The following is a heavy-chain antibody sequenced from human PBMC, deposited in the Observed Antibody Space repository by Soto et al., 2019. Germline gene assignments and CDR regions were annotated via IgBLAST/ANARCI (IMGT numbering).Heavy chain of an antibody. CDR3: ARVDGSGTALLRAFDI. Sequence: PGGSLRLSCAASGFTFSSYGMHWVRQAPGKGLEWVAVIWYDGSNKYYADSVKGRFTISRDNSKNTLYLQMNSLRAEDTAVYYCARVDGSGTALLRAFDIWGQGTMVTVSS. CDR2: IWYDGSNK. J-gene: IGHJ3*02. D-gene: IGHD3-10*01. CDR1: GFTFSSYG. V-gene: IGHV3-33*01.